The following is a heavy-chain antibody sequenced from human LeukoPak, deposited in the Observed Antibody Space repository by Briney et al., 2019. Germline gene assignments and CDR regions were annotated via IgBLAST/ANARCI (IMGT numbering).Heavy chain of an antibody. D-gene: IGHD5-12*01. Sequence: GGSLRLSCAASGFTFSDSAMHWVHQASGKGLEWVGRIRSKGNSYTTAYAASIEGRFTISRDDSKNTAYLQMNSLRAEDTAVYYCANGRNSGSLGHYYYMDVWGKGTTVTVSS. CDR3: ANGRNSGSLGHYYYMDV. V-gene: IGHV3-73*01. J-gene: IGHJ6*03. CDR1: GFTFSDSA. CDR2: IRSKGNSYTT.